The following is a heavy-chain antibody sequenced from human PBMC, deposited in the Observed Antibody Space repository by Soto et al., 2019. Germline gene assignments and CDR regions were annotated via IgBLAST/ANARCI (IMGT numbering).Heavy chain of an antibody. CDR2: IIPIFGTA. D-gene: IGHD5-18*01. CDR1: GGTFSSYA. J-gene: IGHJ5*02. V-gene: IGHV1-69*06. CDR3: ASGDTAMVPQT. Sequence: SVKVSCKASGGTFSSYAISWVRQAPGQGLEWMGGIIPIFGTANYAQKFQGRVTITADKSTSTAYMELSSLRSEDTAVYYCASGDTAMVPQTWGQGTLVTVSS.